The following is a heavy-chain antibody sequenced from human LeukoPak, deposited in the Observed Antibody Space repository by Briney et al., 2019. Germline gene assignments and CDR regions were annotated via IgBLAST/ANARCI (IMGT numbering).Heavy chain of an antibody. CDR1: GFTFSGYS. Sequence: GGSLRISLAAPGFTFSGYSIKRVRPAPGEGPGWVSSISSSSSYIYYADSVKGRFTISRDNAKNSLYLQMNSLRAEDTAVYYCARVTSDVAGDYWGQGTLVTVSS. CDR2: ISSSSSYI. J-gene: IGHJ4*02. D-gene: IGHD6-19*01. V-gene: IGHV3-21*01. CDR3: ARVTSDVAGDY.